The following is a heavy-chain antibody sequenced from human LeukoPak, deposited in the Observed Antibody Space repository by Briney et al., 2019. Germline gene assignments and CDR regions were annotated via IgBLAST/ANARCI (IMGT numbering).Heavy chain of an antibody. CDR1: GFAVRKNY. V-gene: IGHV3-53*01. J-gene: IGHJ4*02. D-gene: IGHD3-10*01. CDR3: ARLRGNTMVEY. CDR2: IYNAVT. Sequence: GGSLRLSCTASGFAVRKNYMSWVRQAPGKGLEWVSLIYNAVTYADSVKGRFTISRDDSKNTLNLQMNSLRADDTAVYYCARLRGNTMVEYWGQGTLVTVSS.